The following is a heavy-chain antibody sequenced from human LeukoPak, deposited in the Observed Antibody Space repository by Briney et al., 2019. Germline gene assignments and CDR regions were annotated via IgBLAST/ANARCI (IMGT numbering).Heavy chain of an antibody. CDR3: ARPVEGELSLVDY. CDR2: IYHSGST. D-gene: IGHD3-16*02. J-gene: IGHJ4*02. Sequence: SETLSLTYTVSGGSISSGGYYWSWIRQPPGKGLEWIGYIYHSGSTYYNPSLKSRVTISVDRSKNQFSLKLSSVTAADTAVYYCARPVEGELSLVDYWGQGTLVTVSS. V-gene: IGHV4-30-2*01. CDR1: GGSISSGGYY.